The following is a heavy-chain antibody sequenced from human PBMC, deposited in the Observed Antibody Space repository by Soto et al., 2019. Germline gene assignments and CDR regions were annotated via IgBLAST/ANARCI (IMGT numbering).Heavy chain of an antibody. Sequence: SETLSLTCTVSGGSISSYYWSWIRQPPGKGLEWIGYIYYSGSTNYNPSLKSRVTISVDTSKNQFSLKLSSVTAADTAVYYCARAGAVAGRYYYYGMDVWGQGTTVTAP. V-gene: IGHV4-59*01. CDR1: GGSISSYY. D-gene: IGHD6-19*01. CDR3: ARAGAVAGRYYYYGMDV. J-gene: IGHJ6*02. CDR2: IYYSGST.